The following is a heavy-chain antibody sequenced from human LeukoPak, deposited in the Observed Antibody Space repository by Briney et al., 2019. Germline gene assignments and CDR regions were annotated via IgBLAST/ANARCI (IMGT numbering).Heavy chain of an antibody. J-gene: IGHJ5*02. CDR2: IYYSGST. CDR3: ARPRPANWFDP. V-gene: IGHV4-39*01. CDR1: GGSISSSSYY. Sequence: PSETLSLTCTVSGGSISSSSYYWGWIRQPPGKGLEWIGSIYYSGSTYYNPSLKSRVTISVDTSKNQFSLKLSSVTAADTAVYYCARPRPANWFDPWGQGTLVTVSS. D-gene: IGHD2-2*01.